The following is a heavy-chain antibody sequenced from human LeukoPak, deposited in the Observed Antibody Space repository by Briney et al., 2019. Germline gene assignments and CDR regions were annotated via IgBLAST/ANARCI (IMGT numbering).Heavy chain of an antibody. CDR3: ARALSSGWYDY. J-gene: IGHJ4*02. CDR1: GGSISSYY. D-gene: IGHD6-19*01. Sequence: SETLSLTCTGSGGSISSYYWSWIRQPPGKGLEWIGYIYYSGSTNYNPSLKSRVTISVDTSKNQFSLKLSSVTAADTAVYYCARALSSGWYDYWGQGTLVTVSS. CDR2: IYYSGST. V-gene: IGHV4-59*01.